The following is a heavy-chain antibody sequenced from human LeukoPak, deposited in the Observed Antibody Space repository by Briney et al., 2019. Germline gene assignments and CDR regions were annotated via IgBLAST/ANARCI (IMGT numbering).Heavy chain of an antibody. CDR2: INSDGSST. Sequence: GGSLRLSCAASGFTFSSYWMHWVRQAPGKGLVWVSHINSDGSSTCYTDSVKGRFTIPRDNAKNTLYLQMNSLKAEDTAVYYCASVAYGRQWLSFDYWGQGTLVTVS. CDR3: ASVAYGRQWLSFDY. D-gene: IGHD6-19*01. J-gene: IGHJ4*02. V-gene: IGHV3-74*01. CDR1: GFTFSSYW.